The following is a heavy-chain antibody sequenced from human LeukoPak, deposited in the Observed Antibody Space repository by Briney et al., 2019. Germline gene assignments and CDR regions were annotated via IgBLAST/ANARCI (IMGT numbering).Heavy chain of an antibody. D-gene: IGHD2-2*01. V-gene: IGHV4-39*07. J-gene: IGHJ5*02. CDR1: GGSISSSSYY. Sequence: SETLSLTCTVSGGSISSSSYYWGWIRQPPGKGLEWIGSIYYSGSTYYNPSLKSRVTISVDTSKNQFSLKLTSVTAADTAVYYCARELTDIVVVPAAIKMLAWFDPWGQGTLVTVSS. CDR2: IYYSGST. CDR3: ARELTDIVVVPAAIKMLAWFDP.